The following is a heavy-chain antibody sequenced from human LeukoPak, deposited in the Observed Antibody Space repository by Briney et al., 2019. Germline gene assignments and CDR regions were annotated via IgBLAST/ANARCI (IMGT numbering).Heavy chain of an antibody. J-gene: IGHJ6*03. CDR2: INPNSGGT. D-gene: IGHD3-10*01. CDR3: ASDYYGSGSYYNVDPNYYYYYMDV. Sequence: GASVKVSCKAFGYTFTSNYMHWVRQAPGQGLEWMGWINPNSGGTNYAQKFQGRVTMTRDTSISTAYMELSRLRSDDTAVYYCASDYYGSGSYYNVDPNYYYYYMDVWGKGTTVTISS. CDR1: GYTFTSNY. V-gene: IGHV1-2*02.